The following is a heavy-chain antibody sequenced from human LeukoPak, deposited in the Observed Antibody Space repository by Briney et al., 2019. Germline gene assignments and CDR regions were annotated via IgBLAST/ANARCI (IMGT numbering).Heavy chain of an antibody. D-gene: IGHD3-9*01. CDR1: GYSFTSYW. Sequence: GESLKVSCKGSGYSFTSYWIGWVRQMPGKGLEWMGIIYPGDSDTRYSPSFQGQVTISADKSISTAYLQWSSLKASDTAMYYCARVLRYFDWLSDDAFDIWGQGTMVTVSS. J-gene: IGHJ3*02. CDR2: IYPGDSDT. V-gene: IGHV5-51*01. CDR3: ARVLRYFDWLSDDAFDI.